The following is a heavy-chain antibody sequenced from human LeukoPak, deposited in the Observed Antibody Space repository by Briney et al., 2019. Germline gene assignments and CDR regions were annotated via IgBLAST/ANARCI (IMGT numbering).Heavy chain of an antibody. CDR3: ARAPAPHFDWLLSTNYYMDV. CDR1: GGTFSSYA. CDR2: IIPIFGTA. D-gene: IGHD3-9*01. Sequence: GASVKVSCKASGGTFSSYAISWVRQAPGQGLEWMGGIIPIFGTANYAQKFQGRVTITADESTSTAYMELSSLRSEDTAVYYCARAPAPHFDWLLSTNYYMDVWGRGTTVTVSS. J-gene: IGHJ6*03. V-gene: IGHV1-69*13.